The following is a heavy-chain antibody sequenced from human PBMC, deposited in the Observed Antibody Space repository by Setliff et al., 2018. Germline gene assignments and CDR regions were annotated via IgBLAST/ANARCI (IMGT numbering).Heavy chain of an antibody. CDR2: INHSGST. CDR1: GGTSSYYY. V-gene: IGHV4-34*01. J-gene: IGHJ6*03. D-gene: IGHD6-19*01. CDR3: VRTDYSDGRYSMDV. Sequence: SETLSLTCAASGGTSSYYYWTWIRQPPGKRREWIGEINHSGSTSYNPSLESRVTISIDTSKNQFSLKLRDVTAADTAVYDCVRTDYSDGRYSMDVWGKGTTVTVSS.